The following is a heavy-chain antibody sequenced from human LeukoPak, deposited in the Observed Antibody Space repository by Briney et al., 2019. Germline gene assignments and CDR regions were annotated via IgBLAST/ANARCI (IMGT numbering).Heavy chain of an antibody. CDR2: ITTTTSYI. CDR1: GFTFDDYG. V-gene: IGHV3-21*01. Sequence: GGSLRLSCAASGFTFDDYGMNWVRQAPGKGLEWVSSITTTTSYIYYADSVKGRFTISRDDAENSLYLQMNSLRAEDTAVYYCARDLFDYMDVWGKGTTVTVSS. CDR3: ARDLFDYMDV. D-gene: IGHD2-21*01. J-gene: IGHJ6*03.